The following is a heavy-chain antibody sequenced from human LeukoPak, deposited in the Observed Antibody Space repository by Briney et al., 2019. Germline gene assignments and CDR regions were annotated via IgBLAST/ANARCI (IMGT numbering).Heavy chain of an antibody. CDR2: ISWNSGRR. D-gene: IGHD3-22*01. J-gene: IGHJ4*02. Sequence: GGSLILSCAASGFMFDDYAMHWVRQAPGKGLEWVSGISWNSGRRGYADSVKGRFTISRDNAKNSLYLQMNSLRAEDTALYYCAKWTSYYYDSSGYFDYWGQGTLVTVSS. V-gene: IGHV3-9*01. CDR1: GFMFDDYA. CDR3: AKWTSYYYDSSGYFDY.